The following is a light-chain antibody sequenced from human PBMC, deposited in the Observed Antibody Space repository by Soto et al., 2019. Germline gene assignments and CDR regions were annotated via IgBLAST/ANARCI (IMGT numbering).Light chain of an antibody. CDR1: QSINTY. CDR3: QQTYSPPSIT. CDR2: AAS. V-gene: IGKV1-39*01. J-gene: IGKJ5*01. Sequence: DIQMTQSPSSLSASVGDRVTITCRASQSINTYLNWYQQQPGKAPKLLIYAASTLQGGVPSRFSGSGSGSDFTLTISSLQTEDFATYYCQQTYSPPSITFGQGTRLDIK.